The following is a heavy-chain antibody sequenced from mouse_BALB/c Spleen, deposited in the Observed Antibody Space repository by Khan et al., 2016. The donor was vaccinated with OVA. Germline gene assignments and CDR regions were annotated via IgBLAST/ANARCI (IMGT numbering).Heavy chain of an antibody. D-gene: IGHD2-10*01. CDR3: ATLSYFSDALDN. J-gene: IGHJ4*01. Sequence: QIQLVQSGPELKKPGETVKISCKASGHTFTNYGMNWVKQAPGKGLKWMGWINTYTGEPTYADDFNGRFAFSLEASASTAYLQINNLTNEDTATYFCATLSYFSDALDNWGQGTSVTVSS. V-gene: IGHV9-3-1*01. CDR1: GHTFTNYG. CDR2: INTYTGEP.